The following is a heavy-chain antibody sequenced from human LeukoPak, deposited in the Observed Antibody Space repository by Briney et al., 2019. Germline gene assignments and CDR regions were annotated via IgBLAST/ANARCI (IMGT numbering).Heavy chain of an antibody. CDR3: VRGALRDCSYTSCTRGNWFDP. CDR1: GFTFSSHW. J-gene: IGHJ5*02. D-gene: IGHD2-2*01. Sequence: GGSLRLSCAASGFTFSSHWMHWVRQAPEKGLVGDSHINADGSATYYAASVKGRFTISRDNARNTLYLQMHSLTAEDTGVYYCVRGALRDCSYTSCTRGNWFDPWGQGTLVTVSS. V-gene: IGHV3-74*01. CDR2: INADGSAT.